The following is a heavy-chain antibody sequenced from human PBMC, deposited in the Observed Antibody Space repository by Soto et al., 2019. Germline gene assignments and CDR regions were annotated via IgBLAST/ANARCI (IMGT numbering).Heavy chain of an antibody. CDR3: ARGAGLNDGSDL. V-gene: IGHV1-18*01. J-gene: IGHJ3*01. CDR1: GYTFSNYG. Sequence: QVHLVQSGGEVKKPGASVKISCQTSGYTFSNYGITWVRQAPGQGLEWVGWVNGDSGNTNYAQNMAGRVTMTTDASTATADMELRNLRSDDTATYYCARGAGLNDGSDLWGQGTVVSFSS. CDR2: VNGDSGNT.